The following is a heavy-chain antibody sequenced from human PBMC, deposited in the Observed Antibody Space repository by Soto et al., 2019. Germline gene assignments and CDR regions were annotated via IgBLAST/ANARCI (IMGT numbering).Heavy chain of an antibody. CDR3: ARHQGSGRPGFDWFDP. J-gene: IGHJ5*02. Sequence: QVQLQESGPGLVKPSETLSLICSVSGASISSYWWSWVRQPPAKGLEWIAYIHHSGVIYCNPSLESRVTISIDTSKNQFSLRLRSVIAEDTAVYYCARHQGSGRPGFDWFDPWGQGTLVTVSS. V-gene: IGHV4-59*08. CDR1: GASISSYW. CDR2: IHHSGVI. D-gene: IGHD6-25*01.